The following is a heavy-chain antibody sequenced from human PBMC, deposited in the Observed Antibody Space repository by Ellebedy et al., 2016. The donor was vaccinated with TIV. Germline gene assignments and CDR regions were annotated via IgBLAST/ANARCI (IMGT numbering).Heavy chain of an antibody. CDR2: IYPGDSDT. CDR1: GYSFTSYW. D-gene: IGHD4-17*01. J-gene: IGHJ6*02. CDR3: ARTTTVTQNYYYYYYGMDV. V-gene: IGHV5-51*01. Sequence: GGSLRLXCKGSGYSFTSYWIGWVRQMPGKGLEWMGIIYPGDSDTRYSPSFQGQVTISADKSISTAYLQWSSLKASDTAMYYCARTTTVTQNYYYYYYGMDVWGQGTTVTVSS.